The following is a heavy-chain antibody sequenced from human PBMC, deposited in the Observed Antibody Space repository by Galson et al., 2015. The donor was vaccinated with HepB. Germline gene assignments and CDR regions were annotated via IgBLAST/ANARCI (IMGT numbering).Heavy chain of an antibody. J-gene: IGHJ6*02. V-gene: IGHV1-2*04. CDR1: GYTFTGYY. CDR2: INPNSGGT. Sequence: SVKVSCKASGYTFTGYYMHWVRQAPGQGLEWMGWINPNSGGTNYAQKFQGWVTMTRDTSISTAYMELSRLRSDDTAVYYCARELVAVAASYGMDVWGQGTTVTVSS. D-gene: IGHD6-19*01. CDR3: ARELVAVAASYGMDV.